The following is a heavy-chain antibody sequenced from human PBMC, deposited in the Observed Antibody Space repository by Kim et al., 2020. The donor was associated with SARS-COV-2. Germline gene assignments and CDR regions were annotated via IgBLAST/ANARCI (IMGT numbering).Heavy chain of an antibody. J-gene: IGHJ4*02. V-gene: IGHV3-9*01. D-gene: IGHD3-16*01. CDR3: ARTRGGVSEPHFDY. Sequence: DSWQGRIPISRDDAKNALYVQMNRLGSEDTAFYYCARTRGGVSEPHFDYWGQGTLVTVSS.